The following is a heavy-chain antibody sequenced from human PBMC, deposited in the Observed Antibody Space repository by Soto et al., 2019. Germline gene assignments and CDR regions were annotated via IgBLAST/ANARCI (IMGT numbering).Heavy chain of an antibody. D-gene: IGHD5-12*01. CDR3: AKDNSPYSGYNSFDY. V-gene: IGHV3-23*01. J-gene: IGHJ4*02. Sequence: VRLLESGGGLIQPGGSLRLSCAASGFTFSSYVKSWVRQAPGTGLEWVSGISGSGTNTYYADSVKGRFTISRDNSKNTLYLQMTSLRAEDTAEYYCAKDNSPYSGYNSFDYWGEGTLVTVSS. CDR1: GFTFSSYV. CDR2: ISGSGTNT.